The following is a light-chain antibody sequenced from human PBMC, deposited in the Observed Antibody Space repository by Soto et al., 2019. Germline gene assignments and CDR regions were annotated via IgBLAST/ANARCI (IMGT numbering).Light chain of an antibody. J-gene: IGKJ1*01. Sequence: IQLTQSPSSLSASVGDRVTISCRASQGVSSYLAWYQQKPGKAPRLLIYAASTLQSGVPSRFSGSGSGTDFTLTISSLRPEDFATYSCQQLNSYPPWTFGQGTKVEVK. CDR3: QQLNSYPPWT. CDR1: QGVSSY. CDR2: AAS. V-gene: IGKV1-9*01.